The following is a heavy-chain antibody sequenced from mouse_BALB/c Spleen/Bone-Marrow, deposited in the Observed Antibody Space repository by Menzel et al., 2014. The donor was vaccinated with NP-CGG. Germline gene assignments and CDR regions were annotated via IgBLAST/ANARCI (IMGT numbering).Heavy chain of an antibody. CDR1: GFTFSSYT. Sequence: EVKLQESGGGLVKPGGSLKLSCAASGFTFSSYTMSWVRQTPEKRLEWVATISSGGSYTYYPDSVKGRFTISRDNAKNTLYLLMSSLKSEDTAMYYCTRDGKGNYDYAMDYWGQGTSVTVSS. J-gene: IGHJ4*01. V-gene: IGHV5-6-4*01. CDR3: TRDGKGNYDYAMDY. D-gene: IGHD2-1*01. CDR2: ISSGGSYT.